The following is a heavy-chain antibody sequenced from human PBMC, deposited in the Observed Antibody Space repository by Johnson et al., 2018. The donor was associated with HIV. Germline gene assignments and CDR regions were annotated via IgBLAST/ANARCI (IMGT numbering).Heavy chain of an antibody. CDR2: INWNGGST. Sequence: VQLVESGGGVVRPGGSLRLSCAASGFTFDDYGMSWVRQAPGKGLEWVSDINWNGGSTGYADSVKGRCTISRDNAKNSVYVQMNSLRAEDTAVYYCARSVVVTAQSGIYAFDIWGQGTMVTVSS. D-gene: IGHD2-21*02. CDR3: ARSVVVTAQSGIYAFDI. V-gene: IGHV3-20*04. J-gene: IGHJ3*02. CDR1: GFTFDDYG.